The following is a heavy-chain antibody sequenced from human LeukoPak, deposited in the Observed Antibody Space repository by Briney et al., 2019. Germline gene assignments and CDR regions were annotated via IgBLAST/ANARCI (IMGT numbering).Heavy chain of an antibody. V-gene: IGHV4-59*08. Sequence: SETLSLTCTVSGGSISSYYWSWIRQPPGKGLEWIGYIYYSGSTNYNPSLKSRVTISVDTSKNQFSLKLSSVTTADTAVYYCARQMRQWLVFGWFDPWGQGTLVTVSS. J-gene: IGHJ5*02. CDR1: GGSISSYY. D-gene: IGHD6-19*01. CDR3: ARQMRQWLVFGWFDP. CDR2: IYYSGST.